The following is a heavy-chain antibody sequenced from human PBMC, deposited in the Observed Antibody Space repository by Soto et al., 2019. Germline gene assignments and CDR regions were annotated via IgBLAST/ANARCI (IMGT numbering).Heavy chain of an antibody. CDR1: GFTFTSSA. V-gene: IGHV1-58*01. J-gene: IGHJ3*02. D-gene: IGHD2-2*01. CDR3: AAYIVVVPAAKVNSGFDI. CDR2: IVVGSGNT. Sequence: SVKVSCKASGFTFTSSAVQWVRQARGQRLEWIGWIVVGSGNTNYAQKFQERVTITRDMSTSTAYMELSSLRSEDTAVYYCAAYIVVVPAAKVNSGFDIWGQGTMVTV.